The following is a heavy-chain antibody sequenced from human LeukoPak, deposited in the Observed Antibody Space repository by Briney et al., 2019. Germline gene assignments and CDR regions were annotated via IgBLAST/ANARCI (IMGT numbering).Heavy chain of an antibody. V-gene: IGHV3-30*03. J-gene: IGHJ4*02. CDR2: ISYDGSNK. CDR1: GFTFSSYG. CDR3: AGGRTSCCSDY. D-gene: IGHD2-2*01. Sequence: QAGGSLRLSCAASGFTFSSYGMHWVRQAPGKGLEWVAVISYDGSNKYYADSVKGRFTISRDNSKNTLYLQMNSLRAEDTAVYYCAGGRTSCCSDYWGQGTLVTVSS.